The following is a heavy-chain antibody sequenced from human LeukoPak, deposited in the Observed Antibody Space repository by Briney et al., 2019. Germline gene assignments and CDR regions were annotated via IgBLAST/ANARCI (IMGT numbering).Heavy chain of an antibody. Sequence: PGGSLRLSCAASGFTFSNYNMNWVRQAPGKGLEWVSSISSSSSSYIYYADSVKGRFTISRDNAKNSLYLQMNSLRVEDTAFYYCARDDLLHRNWFDPWGQGTLVTVSS. CDR3: ARDDLLHRNWFDP. CDR1: GFTFSNYN. CDR2: ISSSSSSYI. J-gene: IGHJ5*02. V-gene: IGHV3-21*04. D-gene: IGHD3-22*01.